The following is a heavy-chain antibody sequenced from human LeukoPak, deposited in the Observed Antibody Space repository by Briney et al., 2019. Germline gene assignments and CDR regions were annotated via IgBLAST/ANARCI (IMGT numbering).Heavy chain of an antibody. CDR1: GXTFSSNW. Sequence: SGGSLRLSCTASGXTFSSNWMTWVRQAPGKGLEWVANINQDGGEKYYVDSVKGRFTISRDNAKNSLYLQMNSLRAEDTAVYYCARNYDWGQATLVTVSS. J-gene: IGHJ4*02. V-gene: IGHV3-7*04. CDR3: ARNYD. D-gene: IGHD3-16*01. CDR2: INQDGGEK.